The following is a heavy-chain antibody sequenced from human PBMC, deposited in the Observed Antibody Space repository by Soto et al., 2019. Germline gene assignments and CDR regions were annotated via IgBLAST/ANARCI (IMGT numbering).Heavy chain of an antibody. Sequence: EVELLESGGGWVQPGGSLRLSCAASGFTFSSYAMSWVRQAPGKGLEWVSAISDGGDRTYYGDSVKGRFSISRDNGRNILYLQMNSLRADHTAMYYCAKEVYGHSYGDHWGRGTLVTVSS. J-gene: IGHJ4*02. CDR2: ISDGGDRT. D-gene: IGHD5-18*01. V-gene: IGHV3-23*01. CDR1: GFTFSSYA. CDR3: AKEVYGHSYGDH.